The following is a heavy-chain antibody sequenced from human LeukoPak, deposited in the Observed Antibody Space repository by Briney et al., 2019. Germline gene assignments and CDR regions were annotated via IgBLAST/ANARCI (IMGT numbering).Heavy chain of an antibody. D-gene: IGHD6-6*01. CDR3: ASAGGDSRSPLPFYY. CDR2: IKQDGSEK. Sequence: TGGSLRLSCTASGFTFGSYWMSWVRQAPGEGLEWVANIKQDGSEKYYVDSVKGRFTISRDNAENSLSLQMNSLRAEDTAVYYCASAGGDSRSPLPFYYWGQGTLVTVSS. J-gene: IGHJ4*02. CDR1: GFTFGSYW. V-gene: IGHV3-7*03.